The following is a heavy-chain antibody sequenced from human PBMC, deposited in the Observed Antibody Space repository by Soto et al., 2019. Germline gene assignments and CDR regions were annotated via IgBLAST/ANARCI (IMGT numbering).Heavy chain of an antibody. CDR3: ARVARVAVNGHWYFDL. V-gene: IGHV4-59*01. D-gene: IGHD6-19*01. J-gene: IGHJ2*01. CDR2: IYYSGSSST. Sequence: SETLSLTCTVSGGSISLYYWSWIRQPPGKGLEWIGSIYYSGSSSTNYNPSLKSRVTISVDTSKNQFSLKMRSVTAADTAVYYCARVARVAVNGHWYFDLWGRGTLVTVSS. CDR1: GGSISLYY.